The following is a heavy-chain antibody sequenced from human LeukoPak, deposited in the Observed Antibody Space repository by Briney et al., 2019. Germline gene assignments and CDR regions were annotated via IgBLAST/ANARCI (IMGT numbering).Heavy chain of an antibody. Sequence: ASVTVSCKASGYTFTSYGISWVRQAPGQGLEWIGWISAYNGNTNYAQKLQGRVTMTTDTSTSTAYMELRSLRSDDTAVYYCARVSPPYGDYVPYYFDYWGQGTLVTVSS. D-gene: IGHD4-17*01. V-gene: IGHV1-18*01. CDR1: GYTFTSYG. J-gene: IGHJ4*02. CDR3: ARVSPPYGDYVPYYFDY. CDR2: ISAYNGNT.